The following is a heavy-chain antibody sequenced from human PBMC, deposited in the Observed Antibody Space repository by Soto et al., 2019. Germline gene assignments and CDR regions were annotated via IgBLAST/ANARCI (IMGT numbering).Heavy chain of an antibody. V-gene: IGHV4-61*01. J-gene: IGHJ4*02. Sequence: QVQLQESGPGLVKPSETLSLTCTVSGVSVTSATHYWGWVQQHPGKGLEWIGYVYYSGSTIYNPSLTVRLPLSLHTSKTPVSLKLHSVTAADTAVYYCAREAPDYFDYWGQGTLVTVSS. CDR3: AREAPDYFDY. CDR1: GVSVTSATHY. CDR2: VYYSGST.